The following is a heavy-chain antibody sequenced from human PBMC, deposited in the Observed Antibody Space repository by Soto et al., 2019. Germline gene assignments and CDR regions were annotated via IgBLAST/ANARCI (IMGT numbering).Heavy chain of an antibody. J-gene: IGHJ6*03. CDR2: IFSNDEK. CDR3: ARILFGRSVAGGYFYMDV. Sequence: HVTLKESGPVLVNPTETLTLTCTVSGFSLSNGKVGVSWIRQPPGKALEWLAHIFSNDEKSYRTSLKSRLTISEDTSKSQVVLTMTNVDPVDTATYYFARILFGRSVAGGYFYMDVWGKGTTVTVSS. V-gene: IGHV2-26*01. CDR1: GFSLSNGKVG. D-gene: IGHD6-19*01.